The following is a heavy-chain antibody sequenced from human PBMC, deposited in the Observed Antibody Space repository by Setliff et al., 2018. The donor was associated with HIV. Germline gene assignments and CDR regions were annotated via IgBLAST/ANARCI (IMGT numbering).Heavy chain of an antibody. V-gene: IGHV4-39*01. CDR3: ARRDGYSYGFYFDY. Sequence: SEPLSLTCTVSGGSISSSTYYWGWIRQPPGKGLEWIGTIYYSGSTYYNPSLKSRLTISVDTSKNQFSLKLSSVTAADTAVYYCARRDGYSYGFYFDYWGQGTQVTVSS. J-gene: IGHJ4*02. D-gene: IGHD5-18*01. CDR2: IYYSGST. CDR1: GGSISSSTYY.